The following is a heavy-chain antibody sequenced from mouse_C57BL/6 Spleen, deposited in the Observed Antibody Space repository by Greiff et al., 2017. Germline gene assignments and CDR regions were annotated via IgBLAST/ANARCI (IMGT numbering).Heavy chain of an antibody. CDR2: INPNNGGT. V-gene: IGHV1-26*01. Sequence: EVQLQQSGPELVKPGASVKISCKASGYTFTDYYMNWVKQSHGKSLEWIGDINPNNGGTSYNQKFKGKATLTVDKSSSTAYMELRSLTSEDSAVYYCAKGFITTWYFDVWGTGTTVTVSS. CDR1: GYTFTDYY. CDR3: AKGFITTWYFDV. D-gene: IGHD1-1*01. J-gene: IGHJ1*03.